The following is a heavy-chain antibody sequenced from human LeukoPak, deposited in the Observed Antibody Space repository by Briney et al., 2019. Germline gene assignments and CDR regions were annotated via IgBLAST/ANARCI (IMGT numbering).Heavy chain of an antibody. Sequence: GGSLRLSCAASGFTFNDYAMYWVRQAPGKGLEWVSGISWNSGTIGYADSVKGRFTISRDNAKNSLFLKMNSLRAEDTALYYCAKDLQQLVRGDFDYWGQGTLVTVSS. D-gene: IGHD6-13*01. J-gene: IGHJ4*02. CDR1: GFTFNDYA. CDR3: AKDLQQLVRGDFDY. V-gene: IGHV3-9*01. CDR2: ISWNSGTI.